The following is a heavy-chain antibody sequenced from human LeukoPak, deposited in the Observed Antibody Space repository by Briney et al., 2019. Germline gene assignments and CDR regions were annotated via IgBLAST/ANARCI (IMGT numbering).Heavy chain of an antibody. V-gene: IGHV3-66*04. J-gene: IGHJ4*02. D-gene: IGHD5-12*01. CDR2: IYSGGST. CDR3: VKQSGYRRYDFFDY. CDR1: GFIVSNNY. Sequence: GGSLRLSCAASGFIVSNNYMTWVRQAPGKGLEWVSAIYSGGSTYYSNSVKGRFTISRDNSKNMLYLQMNSLRAEDTAVYYCVKQSGYRRYDFFDYWGQGALVTVSS.